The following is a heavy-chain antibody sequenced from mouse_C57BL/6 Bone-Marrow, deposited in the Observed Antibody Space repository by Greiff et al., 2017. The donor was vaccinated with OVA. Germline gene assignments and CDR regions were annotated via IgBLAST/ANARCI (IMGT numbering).Heavy chain of an antibody. V-gene: IGHV5-16*01. CDR1: GFTFTDYY. CDR2: INPDGSST. CDR3: ARGRYAMDY. J-gene: IGHJ4*01. Sequence: VQLVESEGGLVQPGSSMKLSCTASGFTFTDYYMAWVRQVPEQGLEWVGNINPDGSSTNYLDYLKSRFTITRDNASNILYLQMSSLKSEDTATYCCARGRYAMDYWGQGTSVTVSS.